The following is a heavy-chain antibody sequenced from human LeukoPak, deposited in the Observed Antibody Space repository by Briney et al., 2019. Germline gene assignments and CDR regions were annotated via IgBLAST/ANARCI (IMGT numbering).Heavy chain of an antibody. V-gene: IGHV1-69*01. D-gene: IGHD5-24*01. J-gene: IGHJ4*02. CDR1: GGTFSSYA. CDR3: ARDRGRDGYNGQIDY. Sequence: ASVKVSCTASGGTFSSYATSWVRQAPGQGLEWMGGIIPIFGTANYAQKFQGRVTITADESTSTAYMELSSLRSEDTAVYYCARDRGRDGYNGQIDYWGQGTLVTVSS. CDR2: IIPIFGTA.